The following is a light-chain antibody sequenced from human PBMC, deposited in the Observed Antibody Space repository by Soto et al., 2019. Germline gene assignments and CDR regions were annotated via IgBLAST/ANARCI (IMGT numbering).Light chain of an antibody. CDR2: AAS. Sequence: QMTQSPSSLSASVGDRVTITCRASQGISNYLAWYQQKPEKVPKLLIYAASTLQSGVPSRFSGSGSGTDFTLTISCLQSEDFATYYCQQYYSYPPITFGQGTRLEN. V-gene: IGKV1-16*01. CDR1: QGISNY. CDR3: QQYYSYPPIT. J-gene: IGKJ5*01.